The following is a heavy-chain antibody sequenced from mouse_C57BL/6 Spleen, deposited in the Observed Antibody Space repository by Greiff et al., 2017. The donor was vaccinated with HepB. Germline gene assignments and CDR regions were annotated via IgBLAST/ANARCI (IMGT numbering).Heavy chain of an antibody. CDR2: INPNNGGT. V-gene: IGHV1-26*01. CDR1: GYTFTDYY. Sequence: EVQLQQSGPELVKPGASVKISCKASGYTFTDYYMNWVKQSHGKSLEWIGDINPNNGGTSYNQKFKGKATLTVDKSSSTAYMELRSLTSEDSAVYYCARPRASYYAMDYWGQGTSVTVSS. J-gene: IGHJ4*01. CDR3: ARPRASYYAMDY.